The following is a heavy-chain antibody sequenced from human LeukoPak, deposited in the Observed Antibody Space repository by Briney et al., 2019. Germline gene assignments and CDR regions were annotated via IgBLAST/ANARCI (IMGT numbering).Heavy chain of an antibody. CDR3: ARGMIGGSVP. CDR2: ISSSSSTI. D-gene: IGHD3-10*01. V-gene: IGHV3-48*04. CDR1: GFTFSSYS. J-gene: IGHJ5*02. Sequence: GGSLRLSCAASGFTFSSYSMNWVRQAPGKGLEWVSYISSSSSTIYYADSVKGRFTISRDNAKNSLYLQMNSLRAEDTAVYYCARGMIGGSVPWGQGTLVTVSS.